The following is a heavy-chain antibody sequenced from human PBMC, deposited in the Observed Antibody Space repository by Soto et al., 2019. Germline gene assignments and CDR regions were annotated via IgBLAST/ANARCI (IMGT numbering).Heavy chain of an antibody. J-gene: IGHJ4*02. D-gene: IGHD6-13*01. CDR1: GYSISSDKW. CDR2: VYHSGNT. CDR3: ARGERQQQRDY. Sequence: SDTLSLTYAVSGYSISSDKWWSWVRQTPGQGLEWIGEVYHSGNTNYNPSLKSRVIISVDKPKSQFSLKLSSVTDADTAIYYCARGERQQQRDYWGQGTLVTVSS. V-gene: IGHV4-4*02.